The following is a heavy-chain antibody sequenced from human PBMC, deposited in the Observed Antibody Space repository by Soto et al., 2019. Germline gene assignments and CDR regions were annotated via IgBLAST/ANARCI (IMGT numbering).Heavy chain of an antibody. CDR3: ARFSPPQLGRGYDSVGMLV. CDR2: ISSSSSYI. CDR1: GFTFSSYS. V-gene: IGHV3-21*01. J-gene: IGHJ6*02. Sequence: PGRSLRLSCAASGFTFSSYSMNWVRQAPGKGLEWVSSISSSSSYIYYADSVKGRLTISRDNAKNSLYLQMNSLRAEDTAVYYCARFSPPQLGRGYDSVGMLVWGPGATVTISS. D-gene: IGHD5-12*01.